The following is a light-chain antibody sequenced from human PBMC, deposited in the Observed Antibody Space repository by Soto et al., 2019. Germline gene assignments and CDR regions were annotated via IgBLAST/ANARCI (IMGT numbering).Light chain of an antibody. CDR1: QSVSSN. Sequence: EIVMTQSPATLSVSPGERATLSCRASQSVSSNLAWYQQKPGQAPRLLIYGASTRATGSPARFSGSGSGTQFTLTISGLQSEDFAVYYCQHYNNWPPWTFGQGTKEELK. CDR3: QHYNNWPPWT. J-gene: IGKJ1*01. V-gene: IGKV3-15*01. CDR2: GAS.